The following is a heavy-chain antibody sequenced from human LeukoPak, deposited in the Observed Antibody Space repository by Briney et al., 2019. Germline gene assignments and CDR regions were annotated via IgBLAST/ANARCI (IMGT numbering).Heavy chain of an antibody. CDR2: IYYSGST. J-gene: IGHJ4*02. Sequence: SETLSLTCTVSGGSISGFYWSWIRQPPGKGLEWIGDIYYSGSTNYNPSLKSRVTISVDTSKNQLSLKLSSVTAADTAVYYCARHFDYWGQGTLVTVSS. CDR1: GGSISGFY. CDR3: ARHFDY. V-gene: IGHV4-59*08.